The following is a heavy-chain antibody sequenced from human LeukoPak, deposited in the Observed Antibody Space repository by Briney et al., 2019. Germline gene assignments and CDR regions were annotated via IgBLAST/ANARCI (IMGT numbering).Heavy chain of an antibody. CDR3: ARGVGSGSYFAY. D-gene: IGHD3-10*01. Sequence: GGSLRLSCAVSGFTYSSYWMSWVRQAPGKGLEWVSSISGSGDSKYYADSVKGRFTISRDNAKNTLYLQMNSLRAEDTAVYYCARGVGSGSYFAYWGQGTLVTVSS. CDR2: ISGSGDSK. CDR1: GFTYSSYW. J-gene: IGHJ4*02. V-gene: IGHV3-23*01.